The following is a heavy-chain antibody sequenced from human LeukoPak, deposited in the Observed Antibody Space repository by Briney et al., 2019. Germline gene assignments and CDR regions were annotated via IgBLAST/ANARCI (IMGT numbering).Heavy chain of an antibody. CDR3: AATAGRRITMVRGAFFDP. CDR2: ISSSSSYI. D-gene: IGHD3-10*01. Sequence: GGSLRLSCAASGFTFSSYSMNWVRQAPGKGLEWVSSISSSSSYIYYADSVKGRFTISRDNSKNTLYLQMNSLRAEDTAVYYCAATAGRRITMVRGAFFDPWGQGTLVTVSS. CDR1: GFTFSSYS. V-gene: IGHV3-21*01. J-gene: IGHJ5*02.